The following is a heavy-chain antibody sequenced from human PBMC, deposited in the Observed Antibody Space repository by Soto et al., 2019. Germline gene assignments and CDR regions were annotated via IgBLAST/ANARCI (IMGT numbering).Heavy chain of an antibody. CDR3: AKRGIAAALDY. J-gene: IGHJ4*02. CDR1: GFTFSSYG. Sequence: PGGSLRLSCAASGFTFSSYGMHWVRQAPGKGLEWVAVISYDGSNKYYADSVKGRFTISRDNSKNTLYLQMYSLRAEDTAVYYCAKRGIAAALDYRGQGTLVTVSS. D-gene: IGHD6-13*01. V-gene: IGHV3-30*18. CDR2: ISYDGSNK.